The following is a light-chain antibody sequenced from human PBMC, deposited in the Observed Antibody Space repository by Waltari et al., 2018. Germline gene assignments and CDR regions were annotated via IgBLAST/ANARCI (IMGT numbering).Light chain of an antibody. CDR3: MQGTHWPYT. CDR1: QSLVHSAGNTY. CDR2: MVS. J-gene: IGKJ2*01. V-gene: IGKV2-30*02. Sequence: VMTQSPLSLPVTRGQPASIPCKSSQSLVHSAGNTYFQWFQQRPDQSPRRLIYMVSYRDSGVPDRFSGSGSGNDFTLKISRVEAEDVGVYYCMQGTHWPYTFGQGTKLDIK.